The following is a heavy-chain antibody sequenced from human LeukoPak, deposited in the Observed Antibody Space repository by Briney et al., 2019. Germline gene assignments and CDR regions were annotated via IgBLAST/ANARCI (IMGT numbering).Heavy chain of an antibody. CDR1: GGXITNYY. J-gene: IGHJ4*02. Sequence: PSETLSLTCTVSGGXITNYYCSWIRQPAGKGLEWIGRIYSTSWSTKYNPSLESRVSMSVDTSKNQVSLKMTSVTAADTAVYYCARGYYNSSGYSFDYWGQGTPVTVSS. V-gene: IGHV4-4*07. D-gene: IGHD3-22*01. CDR2: IYSTSWST. CDR3: ARGYYNSSGYSFDY.